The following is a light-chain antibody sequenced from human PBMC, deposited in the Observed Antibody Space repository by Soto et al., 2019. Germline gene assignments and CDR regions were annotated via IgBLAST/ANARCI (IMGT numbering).Light chain of an antibody. J-gene: IGKJ1*01. V-gene: IGKV1-39*01. CDR1: QGISSY. CDR3: QQAYDLPRP. CDR2: SAS. Sequence: TQSPSSVSSSIRDIVTITCRASQGISSYLAWYQQKPGKAPKLLIHSASTLQSGVPSRFSGSGSGTDFTLTINSLQPEDFATYYCQQAYDLPRPFGQGTKVDIK.